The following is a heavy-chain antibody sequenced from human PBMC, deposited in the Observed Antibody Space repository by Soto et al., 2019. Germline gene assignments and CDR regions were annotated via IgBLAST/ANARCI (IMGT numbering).Heavy chain of an antibody. D-gene: IGHD3-10*01. CDR1: GDSISNYNW. CDR2: IYPSANT. Sequence: VQLQESGPGLVKPSGTLSLTCAVSGDSISNYNWWSWVRQPPGKGLEWIGEIYPSANTHYNPSLQSRVTISVDESKNQFSLDLTSVTAADTAVYYCARGFAIRAFWGQGTLVSVSS. J-gene: IGHJ4*02. CDR3: ARGFAIRAF. V-gene: IGHV4-4*02.